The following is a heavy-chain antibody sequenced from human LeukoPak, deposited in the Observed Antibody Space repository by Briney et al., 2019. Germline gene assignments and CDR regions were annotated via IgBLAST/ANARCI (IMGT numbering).Heavy chain of an antibody. CDR3: ARDGVYSSSGSRMDV. CDR2: ISSSGSTI. J-gene: IGHJ6*02. V-gene: IGHV3-48*03. CDR1: GFTFSSYE. Sequence: GGSLRLSCAASGFTFSSYEMNWVRQAPGKGLEWVSYISSSGSTIYYADSVKGRFTISRDNAKNSLYLQMNSLRAEDTAVYYCARDGVYSSSGSRMDVWGQGTTVTVSS. D-gene: IGHD6-13*01.